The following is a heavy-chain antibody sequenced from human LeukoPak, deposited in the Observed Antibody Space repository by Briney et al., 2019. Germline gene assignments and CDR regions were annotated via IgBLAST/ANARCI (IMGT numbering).Heavy chain of an antibody. CDR3: ARDPPDVGASVPDY. D-gene: IGHD1-26*01. CDR2: INHDAKTI. CDR1: GFIFGDYV. Sequence: GGSLRLSCAASGFIFGDYVMSWVRQAPGKGLEWVSYINHDAKTIYHADSVKGRFTISRDNAKNSLYLQMNSLRAEDTAVYYCARDPPDVGASVPDYWGQGTPVTVSS. V-gene: IGHV3-48*01. J-gene: IGHJ4*02.